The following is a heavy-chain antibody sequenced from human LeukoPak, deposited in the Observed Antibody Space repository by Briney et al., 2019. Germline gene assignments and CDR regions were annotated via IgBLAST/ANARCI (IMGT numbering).Heavy chain of an antibody. Sequence: ASVKVSCKASGYTFTGYYMHWVRQAPGQGLEWMGWINPNSGGTNYAQKFQGRVTMTRDTSISTAYMELSRLRSDDTAVYYCAREGNGGNSAADYWGQGTLVTVSS. CDR1: GYTFTGYY. D-gene: IGHD4-23*01. J-gene: IGHJ4*02. V-gene: IGHV1-2*02. CDR2: INPNSGGT. CDR3: AREGNGGNSAADY.